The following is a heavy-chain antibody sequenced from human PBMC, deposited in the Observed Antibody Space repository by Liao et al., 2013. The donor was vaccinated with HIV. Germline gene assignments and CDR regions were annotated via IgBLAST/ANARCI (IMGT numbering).Heavy chain of an antibody. J-gene: IGHJ4*02. CDR3: AGWYSSGWYSFDY. CDR2: IYTSGST. Sequence: QVRLQESGPGLVKPSQTLSLTCTVSGDLIRRDNYYWTWIRQPAGKGLEWIGHIYTSGSTNYNPSLKSRVTMSVDTSKNQFSLKLSSVTAADTAVYYCAGWYSSGWYSFDYWGQGTLVTVSS. CDR1: GDLIRRDNYY. V-gene: IGHV4-61*02. D-gene: IGHD6-19*01.